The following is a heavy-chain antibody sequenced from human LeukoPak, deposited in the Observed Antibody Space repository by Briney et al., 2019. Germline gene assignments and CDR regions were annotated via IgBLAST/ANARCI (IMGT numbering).Heavy chain of an antibody. CDR3: AKDAGLIRGVPHWYFDY. V-gene: IGHV3-30*18. Sequence: GGSLRLSCAASGFTFRSHGMHWVRQAPGMGLEWVAAMSYDRRDEFYAESVRGRITISRDNSENTLYLQMDSLRPEDTAVYYCAKDAGLIRGVPHWYFDYWGQGSLVTVSS. J-gene: IGHJ4*02. D-gene: IGHD3-10*01. CDR2: MSYDRRDE. CDR1: GFTFRSHG.